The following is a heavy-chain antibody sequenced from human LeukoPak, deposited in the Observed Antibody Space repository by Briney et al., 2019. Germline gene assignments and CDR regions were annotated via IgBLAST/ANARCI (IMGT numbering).Heavy chain of an antibody. J-gene: IGHJ4*02. Sequence: GASVKVSCKASGYTFTGYYMHWVRQAPGQGLEWMGWINPNSGGTSYTQRVQGRVTMTRDTSINTAYMELSRLTSDDTALYYCARDHRGIAATEYYDYWGQGALVTVSS. CDR2: INPNSGGT. V-gene: IGHV1-2*02. CDR1: GYTFTGYY. D-gene: IGHD6-13*01. CDR3: ARDHRGIAATEYYDY.